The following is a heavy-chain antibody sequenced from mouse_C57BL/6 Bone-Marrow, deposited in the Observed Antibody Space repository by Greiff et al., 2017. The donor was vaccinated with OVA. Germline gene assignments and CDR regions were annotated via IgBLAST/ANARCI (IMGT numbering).Heavy chain of an antibody. CDR2: ISSGSSTI. Sequence: EVKLVESGGGLVKPGGSLKLSCAASGFTFSDYGMHWVRQAPEKGLEWVAYISSGSSTIYYADTVKGRFTISRDNAKNTLFLQMTSLRSEDTATYDCARKGTYKGNYVDYWGQGTTLTVSS. D-gene: IGHD3-1*01. J-gene: IGHJ2*01. CDR3: ARKGTYKGNYVDY. V-gene: IGHV5-17*01. CDR1: GFTFSDYG.